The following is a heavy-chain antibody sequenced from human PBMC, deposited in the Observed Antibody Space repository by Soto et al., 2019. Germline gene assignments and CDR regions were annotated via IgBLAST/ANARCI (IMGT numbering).Heavy chain of an antibody. V-gene: IGHV4-31*03. CDR3: ASVIGGDPEHYFDF. D-gene: IGHD2-21*02. CDR2: IHYSGRT. Sequence: PSGTLSLTCTVSGVSISSGGYYWSWIRQHPGKGLEWIGTIHYSGRTYYNPSLTSRVILSAATSKNHFPLTLRSVTAADSAMYYCASVIGGDPEHYFDFWGQGALVTVSS. J-gene: IGHJ4*02. CDR1: GVSISSGGYY.